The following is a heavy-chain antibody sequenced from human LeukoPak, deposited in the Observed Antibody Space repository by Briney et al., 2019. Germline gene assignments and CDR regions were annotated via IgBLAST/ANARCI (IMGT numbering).Heavy chain of an antibody. CDR1: GGSFSGYY. CDR3: ARGGVNLTY. D-gene: IGHD2-21*01. J-gene: IGHJ4*02. Sequence: SETLSLTCAVYGGSFSGYYWSWIRQPPGKGLEWIGEINHSGSTNYNPSLKSRVTISVDTSKNQFSLKLSSVTAADTAVYYCARGGVNLTYWGQGTLVTVSS. CDR2: INHSGST. V-gene: IGHV4-34*01.